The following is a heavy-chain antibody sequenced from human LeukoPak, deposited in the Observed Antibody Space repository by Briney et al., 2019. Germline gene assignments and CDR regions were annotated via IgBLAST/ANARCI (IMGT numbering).Heavy chain of an antibody. Sequence: GGSLRLSCAASGFTFSSYTMNWVRQAPGKGLEWVSSISSRSSYIYYADSVKGRFTISRDNAKNSLYLQMNSLSAEDTAVYYCAREGGYSYGCIDYWGQGTLVTVSS. CDR2: ISSRSSYI. D-gene: IGHD5-18*01. J-gene: IGHJ4*02. CDR1: GFTFSSYT. V-gene: IGHV3-21*01. CDR3: AREGGYSYGCIDY.